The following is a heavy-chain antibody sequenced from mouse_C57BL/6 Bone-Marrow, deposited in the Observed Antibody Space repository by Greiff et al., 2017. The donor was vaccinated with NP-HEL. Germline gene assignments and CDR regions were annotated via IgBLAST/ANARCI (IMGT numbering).Heavy chain of an antibody. Sequence: QVQLKQSGAELARPGASVKLSCKASGYTFTSYGISWVKQRTGQGLEWIGEIYPRSGNTYYNEKFKGKATLTADKSSSTAYMELRSLTSEDSAVYFCAAPNYYATHWGQGTTLTVSS. V-gene: IGHV1-81*01. CDR1: GYTFTSYG. D-gene: IGHD1-1*01. CDR2: IYPRSGNT. CDR3: AAPNYYATH. J-gene: IGHJ2*01.